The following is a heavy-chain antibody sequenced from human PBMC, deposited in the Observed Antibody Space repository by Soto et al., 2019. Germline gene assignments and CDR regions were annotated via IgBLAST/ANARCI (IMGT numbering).Heavy chain of an antibody. J-gene: IGHJ3*02. V-gene: IGHV3-74*01. CDR1: GLTFNNYW. CDR2: INSGGTST. D-gene: IGHD2-15*01. CDR3: ASHHCRGGSCYGGDAFGI. Sequence: GGSLRLSCAASGLTFNNYWMHWVRQAPGKGLVWVSHINSGGTSTTYADSVKGRFTISRDNAKNTLYLQMNSLTAEDTAVYYCASHHCRGGSCYGGDAFGIWGQGTMVTVSS.